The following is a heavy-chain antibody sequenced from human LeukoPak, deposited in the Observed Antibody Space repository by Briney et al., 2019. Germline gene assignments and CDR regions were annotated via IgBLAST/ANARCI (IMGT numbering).Heavy chain of an antibody. Sequence: ASVKVSCKASGYTFTGYYMHWVRQATGQGLEWMGWMNPNSGNTGYAQKFQGRVTMTRNTSISTAYMELSSLRSEDTAVYYCARVNTMVRGVIGYWGQGALVTVSS. CDR1: GYTFTGYY. D-gene: IGHD3-10*01. V-gene: IGHV1-8*02. CDR3: ARVNTMVRGVIGY. CDR2: MNPNSGNT. J-gene: IGHJ4*02.